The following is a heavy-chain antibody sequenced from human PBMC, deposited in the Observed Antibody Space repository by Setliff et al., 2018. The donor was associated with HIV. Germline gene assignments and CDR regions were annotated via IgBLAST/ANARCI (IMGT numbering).Heavy chain of an antibody. CDR2: IYHSGST. V-gene: IGHV4-38-2*02. Sequence: PSETLSLTCTVSGYSISSGYYWGWIRQPPGKGLEWIGSIYHSGSTYYNPSLKSRVTISVDTSKNQFSLKLSSVTAADTAVYYCARLTTTYYYDSSAYYHPVWGQGTLVTVSS. J-gene: IGHJ4*02. CDR1: GYSISSGYY. D-gene: IGHD3-22*01. CDR3: ARLTTTYYYDSSAYYHPV.